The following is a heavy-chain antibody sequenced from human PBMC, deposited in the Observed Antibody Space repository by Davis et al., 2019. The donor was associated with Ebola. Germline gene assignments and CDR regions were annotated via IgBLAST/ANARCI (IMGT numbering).Heavy chain of an antibody. CDR1: GFTFSSYW. J-gene: IGHJ6*02. CDR3: ARVDPPCSGGSCYALYYYYGMDV. CDR2: INSDGSST. D-gene: IGHD2-15*01. V-gene: IGHV3-74*01. Sequence: GESLKIPCAASGFTFSSYWMHWVRQAPGKGLVWVSRINSDGSSTSYADSVKGRFTISRDNAKNTLYLQMNSLRAEDTAVYYCARVDPPCSGGSCYALYYYYGMDVWGQGTTVTVSS.